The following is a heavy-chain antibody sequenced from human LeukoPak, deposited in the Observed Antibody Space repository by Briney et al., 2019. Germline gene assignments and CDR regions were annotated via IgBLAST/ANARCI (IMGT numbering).Heavy chain of an antibody. D-gene: IGHD7-27*01. CDR2: LYSGGST. CDR1: GFTVSSNY. J-gene: IGHJ2*01. CDR3: ARAAGDRIGYFDL. Sequence: TGGSLRLSCTSSGFTVSSNYMSWVRQAPGKGLEWVSVLYSGGSTYYADSVKGRFTISRDNSKNTVYLQMNGLRAEDTAVYYCARAAGDRIGYFDLWGRGTLVTVSS. V-gene: IGHV3-53*01.